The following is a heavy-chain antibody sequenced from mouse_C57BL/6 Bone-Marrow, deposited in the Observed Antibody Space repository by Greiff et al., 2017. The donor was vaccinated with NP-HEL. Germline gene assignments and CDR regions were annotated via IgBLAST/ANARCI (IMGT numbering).Heavy chain of an antibody. D-gene: IGHD3-2*02. CDR1: GYSFTGYY. Sequence: EVQRVESGPELVKPGASVKISCKASGYSFTGYYMNWVKQSPEKSLEWIGEINPSTGGTTYNQKFKAKATLTVDKSSSTAYMQLKSLTSEDSAVYYCARSDSSDYYAMDYWGQGTSVTVSS. CDR3: ARSDSSDYYAMDY. CDR2: INPSTGGT. J-gene: IGHJ4*01. V-gene: IGHV1-42*01.